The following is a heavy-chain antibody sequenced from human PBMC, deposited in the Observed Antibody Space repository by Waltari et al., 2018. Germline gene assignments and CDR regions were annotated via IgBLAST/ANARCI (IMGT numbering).Heavy chain of an antibody. CDR3: ARGGIVVVVADIGWFDP. D-gene: IGHD2-15*01. J-gene: IGHJ5*02. V-gene: IGHV7-4-1*02. Sequence: QVQLVQSGSELKKPGASVKVSCKASGYTFTSYAMNWVRQAPGQGLEWMGWDNTNTGNPTYAQGVTGRFVFSLDTSVSTAYLQISSLKAEDTAVYYCARGGIVVVVADIGWFDPWGQGTLVTVSS. CDR1: GYTFTSYA. CDR2: DNTNTGNP.